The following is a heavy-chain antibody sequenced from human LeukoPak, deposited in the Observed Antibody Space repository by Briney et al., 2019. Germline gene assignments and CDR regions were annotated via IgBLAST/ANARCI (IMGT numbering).Heavy chain of an antibody. CDR1: GYTFTGYY. D-gene: IGHD4-17*01. CDR3: ARAGYGDPGAFDI. V-gene: IGHV1-2*06. J-gene: IGHJ3*02. CDR2: INPNSGGT. Sequence: GASVKVSCKASGYTFTGYYMHWVRQAPGQGLEWMGRINPNSGGTNYAQKFQGRVTMTRDTSISTAYMELSRLRSDVTAVYYCARAGYGDPGAFDIWGQGTMVTVSS.